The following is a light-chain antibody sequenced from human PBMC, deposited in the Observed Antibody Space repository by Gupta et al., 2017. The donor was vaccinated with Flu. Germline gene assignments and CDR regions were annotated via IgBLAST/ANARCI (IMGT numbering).Light chain of an antibody. V-gene: IGKV3-20*01. CDR3: QQDGNSPEM. Sequence: ISLTQSPDTLSLSPGEKATLSCRASASVSSSSLAWYQKQPGRAPRLLIYGASRRATGIPDRFSGSESGTDFTLTISRLEPADFAVYYCQQDGNSPEMIGQGTRVDIK. J-gene: IGKJ1*01. CDR2: GAS. CDR1: ASVSSSS.